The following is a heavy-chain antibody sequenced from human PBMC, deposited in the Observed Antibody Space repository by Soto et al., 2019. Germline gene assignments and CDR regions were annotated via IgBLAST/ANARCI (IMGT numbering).Heavy chain of an antibody. CDR3: SRDHYGSGAV. CDR1: GFTFHSYG. J-gene: IGHJ4*02. D-gene: IGHD3-10*01. CDR2: IMSGGTEK. V-gene: IGHV3-7*03. Sequence: EGQLVESGGDLVQPGGSLRLSCAASGFTFHSYGMTWVRQAPGKGPEWVASIMSGGTEKYYVGSVKGRFTISRDAAKQSLHLHMSSRRAEDTGIYFCSRDHYGSGAVWGQGTPVTVAS.